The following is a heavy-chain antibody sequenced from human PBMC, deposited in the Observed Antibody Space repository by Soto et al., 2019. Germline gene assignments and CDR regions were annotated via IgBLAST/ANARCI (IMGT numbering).Heavy chain of an antibody. J-gene: IGHJ5*02. CDR3: ARVPEYYYDSSGYYLNWFDP. Sequence: QVQLVQSGAEVKKPGSSVKVSCKASGGTFSSYAISWVRQAPGQGLEWMGGIIPIFGTAKYAQKFQGRVTIPADESTSTAYMELSSLSSEDTAVYYCARVPEYYYDSSGYYLNWFDPWGQGTLVTVSS. V-gene: IGHV1-69*01. D-gene: IGHD3-22*01. CDR1: GGTFSSYA. CDR2: IIPIFGTA.